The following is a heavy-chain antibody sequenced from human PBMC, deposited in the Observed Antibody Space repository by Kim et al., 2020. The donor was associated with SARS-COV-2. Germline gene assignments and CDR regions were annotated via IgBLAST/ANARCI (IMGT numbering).Heavy chain of an antibody. CDR1: GGSITGGDFY. CDR2: LHYTGST. CDR3: ARHCSDTSCYDAF. V-gene: IGHV4-30-4*01. D-gene: IGHD2-2*01. Sequence: SETLSLTCTVSGGSITGGDFYWVWIRQPPGKGLEWIGYLHYTGSTYYNPSLKSRTAISLDTSKNQFSLKMRSVTAADTAVYDCARHCSDTSCYDAF. J-gene: IGHJ3*01.